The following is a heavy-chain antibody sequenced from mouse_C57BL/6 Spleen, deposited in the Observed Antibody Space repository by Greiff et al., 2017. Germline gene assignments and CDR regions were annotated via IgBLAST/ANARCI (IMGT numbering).Heavy chain of an antibody. J-gene: IGHJ2*01. V-gene: IGHV5-4*01. CDR3: ARDDGNYGGYLGY. Sequence: EVQRVESGGGLVKPGGSLKLSCAASGFTFSSYAMSWVRQTPEKRLEWVATISDGGSYTYYPDNVKGRFTISRDNAKNNLYLQMSHLKSEDTAMYYCARDDGNYGGYLGYWGQGTTLTVSS. CDR1: GFTFSSYA. D-gene: IGHD2-1*01. CDR2: ISDGGSYT.